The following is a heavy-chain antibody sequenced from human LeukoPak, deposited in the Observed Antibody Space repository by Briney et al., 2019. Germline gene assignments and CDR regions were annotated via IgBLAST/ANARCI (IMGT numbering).Heavy chain of an antibody. CDR2: INHSGST. D-gene: IGHD5-18*01. Sequence: SETLSLTCAVYGGSFSGYYWSWIRQPPGKGLEWIGEINHSGSTNYNPSLKSRVTISVDTSKNQFSLKLSSVTAADTAVYYCARGGDTGLVTGYYYGMDVWGQGTTVTVSS. CDR3: ARGGDTGLVTGYYYGMDV. J-gene: IGHJ6*02. V-gene: IGHV4-34*01. CDR1: GGSFSGYY.